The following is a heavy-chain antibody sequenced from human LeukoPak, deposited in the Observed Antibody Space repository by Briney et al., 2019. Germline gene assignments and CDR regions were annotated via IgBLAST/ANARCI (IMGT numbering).Heavy chain of an antibody. V-gene: IGHV3-15*01. Sequence: GGSLRLSCAASGFTFSNAWLSWVRQAPGKGLEWVGRIKSKTDGETTDYAAPVKGRFTISRDDSKNTLYLQMNSLKTEDTAVYYCTTDRYGNAFDIWGQGTMVTVSS. CDR1: GFTFSNAW. CDR2: IKSKTDGETT. D-gene: IGHD3-16*02. J-gene: IGHJ3*02. CDR3: TTDRYGNAFDI.